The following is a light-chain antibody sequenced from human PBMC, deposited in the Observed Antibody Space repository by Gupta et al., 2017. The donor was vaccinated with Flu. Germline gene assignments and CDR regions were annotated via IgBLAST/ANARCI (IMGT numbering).Light chain of an antibody. Sequence: AALSVSPGERATLSCRASQSVSSYLAWYQQKPGQAPRLLIYGAYNRATGIPARFSGSGSGTEFTLTISSLESEDFAVYYCQQYSNWPPITFGQGTRVDIK. CDR1: QSVSSY. J-gene: IGKJ5*01. CDR3: QQYSNWPPIT. V-gene: IGKV3-15*01. CDR2: GAY.